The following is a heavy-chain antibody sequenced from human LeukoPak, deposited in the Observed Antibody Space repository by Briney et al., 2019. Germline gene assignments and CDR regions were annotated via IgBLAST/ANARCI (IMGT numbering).Heavy chain of an antibody. Sequence: GGSLRLSCVASGFSFSSYSMNWVRQAPGKGLEWVSSVTGSTTTKYYADSVKGRFIISRDNAKNSLYLQMNSLRAEDTAVYFCARERQLVTDYWGPGTLVTVPS. CDR2: VTGSTTTK. V-gene: IGHV3-21*06. CDR3: ARERQLVTDY. D-gene: IGHD6-6*01. J-gene: IGHJ4*01. CDR1: GFSFSSYS.